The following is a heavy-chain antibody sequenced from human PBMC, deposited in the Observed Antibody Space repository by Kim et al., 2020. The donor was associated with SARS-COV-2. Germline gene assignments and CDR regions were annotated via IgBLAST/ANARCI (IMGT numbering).Heavy chain of an antibody. CDR2: IMPIFGTS. J-gene: IGHJ6*02. Sequence: SVKVSCKASGDTYSNYAITWVRQAPGQGLEWMGDIMPIFGTSNYAQKFRDRIVFTADGSTNTAYMELSSLRYEDTAVYYCANPTGNVDVWGQGTAITVSS. CDR3: ANPTGNVDV. V-gene: IGHV1-69*13. CDR1: GDTYSNYA. D-gene: IGHD2-8*01.